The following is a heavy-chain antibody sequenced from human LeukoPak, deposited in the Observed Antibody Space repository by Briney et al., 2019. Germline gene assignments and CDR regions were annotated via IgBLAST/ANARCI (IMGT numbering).Heavy chain of an antibody. V-gene: IGHV5-51*01. Sequence: GGSLKISCKGSGYSFNTYWIAWVRQMPGKGLEWMGIIYPGDSDTRYSPSFQGQVTISADESISTAYLHWSSLKASDTAMYYCARRADYNVLTGYFKGHLDYWGQGTLVTVSS. CDR2: IYPGDSDT. CDR1: GYSFNTYW. CDR3: ARRADYNVLTGYFKGHLDY. J-gene: IGHJ4*02. D-gene: IGHD3-9*01.